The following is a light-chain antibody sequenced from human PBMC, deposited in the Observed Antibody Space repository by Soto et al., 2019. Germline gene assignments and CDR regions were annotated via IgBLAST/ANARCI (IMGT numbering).Light chain of an antibody. CDR1: SSDVGGYNY. J-gene: IGLJ3*02. CDR3: SSYAGSGNWV. CDR2: EVS. Sequence: QSVLTQPPSASGSPGQSVAISCTGTSSDVGGYNYVSWYQQHPGKAPKLMIHEVSERPSGVPDRFSGSKSGNTASLTVSGLQAEDEADYYCSSYAGSGNWVFGGGTKLTVL. V-gene: IGLV2-8*01.